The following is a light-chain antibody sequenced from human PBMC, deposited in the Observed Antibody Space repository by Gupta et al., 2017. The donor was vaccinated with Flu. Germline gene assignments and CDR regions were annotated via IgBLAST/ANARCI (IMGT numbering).Light chain of an antibody. J-gene: IGKJ3*01. V-gene: IGKV1-39*01. CDR3: QQSYSIPLLT. Sequence: SSLYAFVGDRVTITCRASQSIRNYLSWYKQKPGKAPKLLIYAASSWQSGVPSRFSGSGSGKDFTLTISSRQPEDFATYFCQQSYSIPLLTFGPGTKVDIK. CDR1: QSIRNY. CDR2: AAS.